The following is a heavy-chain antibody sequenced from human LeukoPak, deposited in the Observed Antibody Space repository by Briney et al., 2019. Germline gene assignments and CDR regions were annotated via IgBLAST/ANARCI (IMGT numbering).Heavy chain of an antibody. D-gene: IGHD3-22*01. CDR1: GYTFTDYY. V-gene: IGHV1-2*02. CDR3: ARGFSDYDGTDYAILKY. J-gene: IGHJ4*01. Sequence: ASVKVSCKASGYTFTDYYMHWVRQAPGQGLEWMGWINPNSGGTNYAQKFQGRVTMTRDTSISTAYMELSRLRSDDTAVYYCARGFSDYDGTDYAILKYWGHGTLVTVSS. CDR2: INPNSGGT.